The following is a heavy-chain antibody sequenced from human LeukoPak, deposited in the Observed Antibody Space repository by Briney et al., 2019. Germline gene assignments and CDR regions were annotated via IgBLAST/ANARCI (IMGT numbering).Heavy chain of an antibody. CDR3: ARLSSAWYFTR. CDR1: GVSISPYF. Sequence: SETLSLTCTVSGVSISPYFWSWIRQSPGKGLEWIGYIHYSGSTNYNPSLKSRVTISVDTSKNQFSLNLSSVTAADTAMYFCARLSSAWYFTRWGQGTLVSVSS. D-gene: IGHD6-19*01. CDR2: IHYSGST. J-gene: IGHJ4*02. V-gene: IGHV4-59*01.